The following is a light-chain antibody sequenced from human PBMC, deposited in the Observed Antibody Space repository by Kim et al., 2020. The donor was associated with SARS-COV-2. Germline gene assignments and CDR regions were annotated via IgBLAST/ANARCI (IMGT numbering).Light chain of an antibody. J-gene: IGLJ2*01. CDR3: CSYAGSYVV. Sequence: QSALTQPASVSGSPGQSITISCTGTSSDVGSYNLVSWYQQHPGKAPKLMIYEVSKRPSGVSNRFSGSKSGNMASLTISGLQAEDEADYYCCSYAGSYVVFGGGTKLTVL. CDR1: SSDVGSYNL. CDR2: EVS. V-gene: IGLV2-23*02.